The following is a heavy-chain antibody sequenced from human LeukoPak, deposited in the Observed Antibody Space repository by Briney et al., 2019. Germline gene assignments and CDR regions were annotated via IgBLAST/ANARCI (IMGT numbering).Heavy chain of an antibody. V-gene: IGHV1-8*01. D-gene: IGHD3-10*01. J-gene: IGHJ6*02. CDR3: ARFGYYGSGSCYNPYYGMDV. CDR1: GYTFTSYD. Sequence: GASVKVSCKASGYTFTSYDINWVRQATGQGLEWMGWMNPNSGNTGYAQKFQGRVTMTRNTSISTAYMELSSLRSEDTAVYYCARFGYYGSGSCYNPYYGMDVWGQGTTVTVSS. CDR2: MNPNSGNT.